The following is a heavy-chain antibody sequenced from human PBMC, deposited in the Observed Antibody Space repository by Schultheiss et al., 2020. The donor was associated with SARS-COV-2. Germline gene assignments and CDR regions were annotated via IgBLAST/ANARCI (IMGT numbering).Heavy chain of an antibody. J-gene: IGHJ6*02. CDR2: IYTSGST. CDR3: ARDGGVLPTHYYYYYGMDV. V-gene: IGHV4-4*07. D-gene: IGHD1-14*01. Sequence: SETLSLTCTVSGGSISSSYWSWIRQPAGKGLEWIGRIYTSGSTNYNPSLKSRVTMSVDTSKNQFSLKLSSVTAADTAVYYCARDGGVLPTHYYYYYGMDVWGQGTTVTVSS. CDR1: GGSISSSY.